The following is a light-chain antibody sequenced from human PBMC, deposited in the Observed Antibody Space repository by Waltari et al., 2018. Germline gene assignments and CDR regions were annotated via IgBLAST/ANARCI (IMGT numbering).Light chain of an antibody. V-gene: IGKV3-11*01. J-gene: IGKJ5*01. CDR3: QQLSDWPPP. CDR1: QSVSSY. CDR2: DAS. Sequence: DIVLTQSPATLSLSPGERATLSCRASQSVSSYLGWYQQTPGQAPRLLIYDASHRATGIPARFSGSGSGTDFTLTISSLEPEDFAVYYCQQLSDWPPPFGQGTRLEMK.